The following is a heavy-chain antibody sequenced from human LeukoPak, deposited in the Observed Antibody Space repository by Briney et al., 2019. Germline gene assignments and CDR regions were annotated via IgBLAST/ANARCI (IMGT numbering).Heavy chain of an antibody. CDR3: ARGRRAAAGTFDY. J-gene: IGHJ4*02. V-gene: IGHV4-34*01. CDR2: INHSGST. D-gene: IGHD6-13*01. CDR1: GGSFSGYY. Sequence: SETLSLTCAVYGGSFSGYYWSWIRQPPGKGLEWIGEINHSGSTNYNPSLKSRVTISVDTSKNQFSLKLSSATAADTAVYYCARGRRAAAGTFDYWGQGTLVTVSS.